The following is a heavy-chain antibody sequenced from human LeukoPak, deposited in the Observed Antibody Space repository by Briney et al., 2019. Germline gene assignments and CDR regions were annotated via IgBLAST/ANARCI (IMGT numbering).Heavy chain of an antibody. D-gene: IGHD3-3*01. Sequence: GSLRLSCAASGFTFSSYAMSWVRQAPGKGLEWVSAISGSGGSTYYAVPVKGRLTISRDNYKNTLYLKMNSVRAEDTDVYYCAKDITIFEPGAFDIWGQGTMVTVSS. V-gene: IGHV3-23*01. CDR1: GFTFSSYA. CDR3: AKDITIFEPGAFDI. J-gene: IGHJ3*02. CDR2: ISGSGGST.